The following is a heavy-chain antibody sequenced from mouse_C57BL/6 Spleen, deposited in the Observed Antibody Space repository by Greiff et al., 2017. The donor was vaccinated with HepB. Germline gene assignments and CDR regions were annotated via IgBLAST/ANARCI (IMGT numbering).Heavy chain of an antibody. CDR1: GFTFSDYY. CDR2: ISNGGGST. Sequence: EVQLQESGGGLVQPGGSLKLSCAASGFTFSDYYMYWVRQTPEKRLEWVAYISNGGGSTYYPDTVKGRFTISRDNAKNTLYLQMSRLKSEDTAMYYCARQQIYYGNYFDYWGQGTTLTVSS. V-gene: IGHV5-12*01. J-gene: IGHJ2*01. CDR3: ARQQIYYGNYFDY. D-gene: IGHD2-1*01.